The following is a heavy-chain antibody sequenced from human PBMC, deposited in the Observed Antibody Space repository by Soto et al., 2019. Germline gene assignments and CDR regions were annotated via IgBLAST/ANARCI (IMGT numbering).Heavy chain of an antibody. CDR1: GYTFTSYG. Sequence: QVQLVQSGAEVKKPGASVKVSCKASGYTFTSYGISWVRQAPGQGLEWMGWSSAYNCNTNYAQKLQGRMTMSTDTPRRTAHWVVMCLRPDVTGADCCARDYHGEHTSAGYYSPLSYYYYGMDVWGQGTTVTVSS. D-gene: IGHD3-22*01. CDR3: ARDYHGEHTSAGYYSPLSYYYYGMDV. J-gene: IGHJ6*02. V-gene: IGHV1-18*01. CDR2: SSAYNCNT.